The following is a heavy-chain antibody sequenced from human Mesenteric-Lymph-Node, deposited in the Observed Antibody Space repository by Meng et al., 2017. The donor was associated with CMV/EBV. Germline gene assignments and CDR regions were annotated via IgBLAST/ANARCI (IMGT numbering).Heavy chain of an antibody. Sequence: CSVSGGSISSSNWYTWVRQPPGKGLEWIGEIAHSGSTNYNPSLKSPVTISIDKSKNQFSLKLSSVTAADTAVYYCTKWALNYGPGVFDPWGQGTLVTVS. J-gene: IGHJ5*02. CDR2: IAHSGST. V-gene: IGHV4-4*02. CDR3: TKWALNYGPGVFDP. CDR1: GGSISSSNW. D-gene: IGHD3-10*02.